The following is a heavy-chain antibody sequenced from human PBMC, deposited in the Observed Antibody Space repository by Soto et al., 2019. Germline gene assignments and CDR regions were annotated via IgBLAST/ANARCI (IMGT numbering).Heavy chain of an antibody. Sequence: ASVKVSCKASGYTFTSYGISWVRQAPGQGLEWIGWISAYNGNTNYAQKLQGRVTMTTDTSTSTAYMELRSLRSDDTAVYYCARDEPTYYDFWSGPKDAFDIWGQGTMVTVSS. CDR2: ISAYNGNT. J-gene: IGHJ3*02. D-gene: IGHD3-3*01. V-gene: IGHV1-18*01. CDR1: GYTFTSYG. CDR3: ARDEPTYYDFWSGPKDAFDI.